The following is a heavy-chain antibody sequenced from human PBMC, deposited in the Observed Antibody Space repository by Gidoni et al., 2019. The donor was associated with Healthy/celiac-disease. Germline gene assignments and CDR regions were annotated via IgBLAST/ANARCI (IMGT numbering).Heavy chain of an antibody. CDR1: GSTFSSYA. CDR2: IIPIFGTA. V-gene: IGHV1-69*01. J-gene: IGHJ5*02. Sequence: QVQPGPSGAEVKEAGSPVKVPCQASGSTFSSYAISRVRQAPGQGLEWMGGIIPIFGTANYAQKFQGRVTITVDESTSTAYMELSSLRSEDTAVYYCARSDSSGWYDWFDPWGQGTLVTVSS. D-gene: IGHD6-19*01. CDR3: ARSDSSGWYDWFDP.